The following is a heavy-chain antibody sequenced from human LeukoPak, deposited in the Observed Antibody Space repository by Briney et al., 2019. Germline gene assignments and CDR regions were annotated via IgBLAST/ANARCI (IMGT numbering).Heavy chain of an antibody. CDR3: AKARRTRWLPNPTLDY. CDR1: GYTFTSYG. V-gene: IGHV1-2*02. Sequence: ASVKVSCKASGYTFTSYGISWVRQAPGQGLEWMGWINPNSGGTNYAQKFQGRVTMTRDTSISTAYMELSRLRSDDTAVYYCAKARRTRWLPNPTLDYWGQGTLVTVSS. D-gene: IGHD5-12*01. CDR2: INPNSGGT. J-gene: IGHJ4*02.